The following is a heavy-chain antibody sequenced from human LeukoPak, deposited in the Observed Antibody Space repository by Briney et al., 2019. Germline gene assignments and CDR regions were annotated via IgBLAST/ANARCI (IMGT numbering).Heavy chain of an antibody. CDR3: AKGTYDSRGHFDY. CDR1: GFTFSSYA. J-gene: IGHJ4*02. Sequence: GSLRLSCAASGFTFSSYAMTWVRQAPGKGLEWVSGISGSGSNTYYADSVKGRFTISRDNSKNTLYLQMNSLRAEDTASYYCAKGTYDSRGHFDYWGQGTLVSVSS. V-gene: IGHV3-23*01. D-gene: IGHD3-22*01. CDR2: ISGSGSNT.